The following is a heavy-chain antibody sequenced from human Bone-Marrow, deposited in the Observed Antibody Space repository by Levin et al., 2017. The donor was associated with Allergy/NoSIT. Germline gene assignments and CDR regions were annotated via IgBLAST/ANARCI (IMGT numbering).Heavy chain of an antibody. CDR2: INPNSGGT. J-gene: IGHJ4*02. CDR3: ARLFTYYYDSSGYFDFDY. V-gene: IGHV1-2*06. Sequence: GESLKISCKASGYTFTGYYMHWVRQAPGQGLEWMGRINPNSGGTNYAQKFQGRVTMTRDTSISTAYMELSRLRSDDTAVYYCARLFTYYYDSSGYFDFDYWGQGTLVTVSS. CDR1: GYTFTGYY. D-gene: IGHD3-22*01.